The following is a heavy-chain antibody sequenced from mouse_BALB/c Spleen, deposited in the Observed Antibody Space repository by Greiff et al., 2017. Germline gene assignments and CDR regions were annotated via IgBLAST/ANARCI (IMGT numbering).Heavy chain of an antibody. D-gene: IGHD4-1*01. CDR2: IYPGDGDT. CDR1: GYAFSSYW. Sequence: VQLQQSGAELVRPGSSVKISCKASGYAFSSYWMNWVKQRPGQGLEWIGQIYPGDGDTNYNGKFKGKATLTADKSSSTAYMQLSSLTSEDSAVYFCARELGRNYAMDYWGQGTSVTVSS. CDR3: ARELGRNYAMDY. J-gene: IGHJ4*01. V-gene: IGHV1-80*01.